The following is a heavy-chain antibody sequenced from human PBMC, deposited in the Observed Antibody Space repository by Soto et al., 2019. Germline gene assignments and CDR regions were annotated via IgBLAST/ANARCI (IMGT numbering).Heavy chain of an antibody. CDR3: TTELVHDYGDYVPDY. V-gene: IGHV3-15*07. CDR2: IKSKTDGGTT. CDR1: GFTFSNAW. D-gene: IGHD4-17*01. Sequence: GGSLRLSCAASGFTFSNAWMNWVRQAPGKGLEWVGRIKSKTDGGTTDYAAPVKGRFTISSDDSKNTLYLQMNSLKTEDTAVYYCTTELVHDYGDYVPDYWGQGTLVTVSS. J-gene: IGHJ4*02.